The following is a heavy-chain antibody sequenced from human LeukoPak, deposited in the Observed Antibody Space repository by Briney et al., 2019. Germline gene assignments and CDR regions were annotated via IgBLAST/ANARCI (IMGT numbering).Heavy chain of an antibody. Sequence: GGSLRLSCAASGFTFSSYGMHWVRQAPGKGLEWVAVISYDGSNKYYADSVKGRFTISRDNSKNTLYLQMNSLRAEDTAVYYCAKVFRVATITRDAFDIWGQGTMVTVSS. CDR2: ISYDGSNK. V-gene: IGHV3-30*18. CDR1: GFTFSSYG. D-gene: IGHD5-12*01. CDR3: AKVFRVATITRDAFDI. J-gene: IGHJ3*02.